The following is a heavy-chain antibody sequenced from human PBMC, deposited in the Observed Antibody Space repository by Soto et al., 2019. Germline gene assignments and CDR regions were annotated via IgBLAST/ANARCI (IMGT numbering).Heavy chain of an antibody. CDR3: ARAPYGSGSYFLY. CDR1: GGSISSGGYY. CDR2: IYYSGST. V-gene: IGHV4-31*03. J-gene: IGHJ4*02. Sequence: SETLSLTCTVSGGSISSGGYYWSWIRQHPGKGLEWIGYIYYSGSTYYNPSLKSRVTISVDTSKNQFSLKLSSVTAADTAVYYCARAPYGSGSYFLYWGQGTLVTVSS. D-gene: IGHD3-10*01.